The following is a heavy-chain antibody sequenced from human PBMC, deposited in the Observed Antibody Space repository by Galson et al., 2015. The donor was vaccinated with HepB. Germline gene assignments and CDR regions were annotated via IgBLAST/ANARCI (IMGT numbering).Heavy chain of an antibody. CDR3: VRGYQPDY. Sequence: SVKVSCKASGYTFTRDAINWVRQAPGQGLEWMGWINTNTGNPRYAPDFTGRFVFSLDTSVSTAYLQITSLKPEDTAVYYCVRGYQPDYWGQGTLVTVSS. CDR2: INTNTGNP. D-gene: IGHD2-2*01. CDR1: GYTFTRDA. V-gene: IGHV7-4-1*02. J-gene: IGHJ4*02.